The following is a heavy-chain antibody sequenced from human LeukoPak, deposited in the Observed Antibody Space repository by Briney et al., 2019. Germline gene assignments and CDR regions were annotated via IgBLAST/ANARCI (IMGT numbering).Heavy chain of an antibody. J-gene: IGHJ4*02. Sequence: PSETLSLTCSVSGGSISSYYWNWIRQSAGKGLEWIGRLYVSGATDYNPSLKSRVTISVDTSKNQFSLKLTSVTAADTAVYYCAGDLSGSLYFDHWGQGALVTVSS. CDR1: GGSISSYY. V-gene: IGHV4-4*07. D-gene: IGHD3-10*01. CDR3: AGDLSGSLYFDH. CDR2: LYVSGAT.